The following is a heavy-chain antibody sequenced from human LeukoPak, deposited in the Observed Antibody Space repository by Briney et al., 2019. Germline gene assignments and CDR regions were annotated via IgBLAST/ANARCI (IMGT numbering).Heavy chain of an antibody. Sequence: PSETLSLTCTVSRYSIRSNYYWGWIRQPPGKGLEWIGSIYHSGTTYYSPSLKSRLTISMDTSINQFSLKLYSVTAADTAVYYCARHEAEWELLLDYWGQGTLVTVSS. CDR2: IYHSGTT. D-gene: IGHD1-26*01. V-gene: IGHV4-38-2*02. CDR1: RYSIRSNYY. CDR3: ARHEAEWELLLDY. J-gene: IGHJ4*02.